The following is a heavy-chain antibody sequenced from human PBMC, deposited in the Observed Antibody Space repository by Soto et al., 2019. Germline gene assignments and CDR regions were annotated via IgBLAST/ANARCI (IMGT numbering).Heavy chain of an antibody. V-gene: IGHV6-1*01. CDR1: GDRVSSNSAA. D-gene: IGHD3-22*01. CDR3: ARANDPSGNYIQYFDY. CDR2: TYYRSRWYD. J-gene: IGHJ4*02. Sequence: QPLSLTCAISGDRVSSNSAAWNWIRQSPSRGLEWLGRTYYRSRWYDDYAESVRGRIAVNPDTSKNQFSLQLNSVTPEDTAVYFCARANDPSGNYIQYFDYWGQGTLVTVSS.